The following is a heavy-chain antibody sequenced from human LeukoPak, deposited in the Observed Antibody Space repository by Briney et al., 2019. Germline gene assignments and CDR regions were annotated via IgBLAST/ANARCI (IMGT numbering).Heavy chain of an antibody. J-gene: IGHJ4*02. CDR3: ARGLQIGFLEY. D-gene: IGHD4-11*01. CDR2: ISAYNGNT. CDR1: GYTFSGYY. Sequence: ASVKVSCKASGYTFSGYYMQWVRHAPGQGPEWMGWISAYNGNTNYAQKLQGRVTLTTDTSTSTAYMEVRSLTSDDTAVYYCARGLQIGFLEYWGQGTLVTVSS. V-gene: IGHV1-18*04.